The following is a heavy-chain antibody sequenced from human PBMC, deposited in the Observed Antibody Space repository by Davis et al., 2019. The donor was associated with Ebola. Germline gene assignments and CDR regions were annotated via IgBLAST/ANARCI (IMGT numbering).Heavy chain of an antibody. V-gene: IGHV1-18*01. D-gene: IGHD3-10*01. J-gene: IGHJ1*01. CDR3: AREAEVDGSIFFLH. CDR2: ISAYYGTT. Sequence: AASVKVSCKASGYDFTTYGISWVRQAPGQGLEWMGWISAYYGTTNYAQSLQGRVTMTRDTSTSTAHMELRGLRSDDTAVYYCAREAEVDGSIFFLHWGQGTLVTVSS. CDR1: GYDFTTYG.